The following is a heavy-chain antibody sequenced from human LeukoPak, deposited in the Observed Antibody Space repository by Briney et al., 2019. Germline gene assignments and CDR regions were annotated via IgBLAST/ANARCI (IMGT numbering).Heavy chain of an antibody. CDR3: ASILLWFGELFIGDRWFDP. Sequence: SETLSLTCAVYGGSFSGYYWSWIRQPPGKGLEWIGEINHSGSTNYNPSLKSRVTISVDTSKNQFSLKLSSVTAADTAVYYCASILLWFGELFIGDRWFDPWGQGTLVTVSS. CDR1: GGSFSGYY. J-gene: IGHJ5*02. V-gene: IGHV4-34*01. CDR2: INHSGST. D-gene: IGHD3-10*01.